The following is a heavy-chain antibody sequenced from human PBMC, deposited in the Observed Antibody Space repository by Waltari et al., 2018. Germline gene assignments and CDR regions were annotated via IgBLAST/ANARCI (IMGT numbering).Heavy chain of an antibody. CDR2: INHSGST. V-gene: IGHV4-34*01. J-gene: IGHJ4*02. CDR1: GGSFSGYS. D-gene: IGHD5-12*01. Sequence: QVQLQQWGAGLLKPSETLSLTCAVYGGSFSGYSWSWIRQPPGKGLEWIGEINHSGSTNYNPSLKSRVTISVDTSKNQFSLKLSSVTAADTAVYYCARGEDGYNFDYWGQGTLVTVSS. CDR3: ARGEDGYNFDY.